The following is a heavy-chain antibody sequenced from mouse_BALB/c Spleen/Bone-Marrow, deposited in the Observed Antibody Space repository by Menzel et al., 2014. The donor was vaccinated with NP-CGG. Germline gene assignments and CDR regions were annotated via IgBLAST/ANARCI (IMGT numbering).Heavy chain of an antibody. CDR2: ISTYSGNT. D-gene: IGHD1-1*01. V-gene: IGHV1-67*01. Sequence: QVQLQQSGPEPVRPGVSVKLSCKGSGYTFTAYAMHWVKQSHAKSLEWIGLISTYSGNTHYNQNFKGKATMTVDKSSSTAYMELARLTSEDSAIYYCARNFYGSSYFDYWGQGTTLTVSS. CDR3: ARNFYGSSYFDY. CDR1: GYTFTAYA. J-gene: IGHJ2*01.